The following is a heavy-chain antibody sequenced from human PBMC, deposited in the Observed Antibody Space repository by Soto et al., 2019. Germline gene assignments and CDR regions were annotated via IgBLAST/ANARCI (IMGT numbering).Heavy chain of an antibody. J-gene: IGHJ6*03. CDR2: LSGSGDRT. CDR3: ARGHGDWHLYYMDV. Sequence: EFQLLESGGGLVQPGGALRLSCAASGFTFSNYGMSWVRQAPGKGLEWVSGLSGSGDRTYYVDSVKGRFTISRDNSKNTLFLQMSSLRAEDTALSFCARGHGDWHLYYMDVWGEGTTVTVSS. V-gene: IGHV3-23*01. D-gene: IGHD4-17*01. CDR1: GFTFSNYG.